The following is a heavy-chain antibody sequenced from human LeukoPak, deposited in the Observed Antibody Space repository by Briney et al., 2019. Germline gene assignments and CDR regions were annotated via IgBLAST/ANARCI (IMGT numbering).Heavy chain of an antibody. CDR1: GYTFTGYY. D-gene: IGHD3-22*01. J-gene: IGHJ4*02. CDR3: ARSDYYDSSGYFTDFDY. V-gene: IGHV1-2*02. Sequence: ASVKVSCKASGYTFTGYYMHWVRQAPGQGLEWMGWINPNSGGTNYAQKFQGRVTMTRDTSISTAYMELSRLRSDDTAVYYCARSDYYDSSGYFTDFDYWGQGTQVTVSS. CDR2: INPNSGGT.